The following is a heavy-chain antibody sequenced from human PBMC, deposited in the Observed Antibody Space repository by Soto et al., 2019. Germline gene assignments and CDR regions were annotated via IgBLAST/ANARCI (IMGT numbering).Heavy chain of an antibody. CDR1: GGSFSGYY. CDR3: ARGRGGYCSGGSFRGYIFDY. Sequence: PSETLSLTCAVYGGSFSGYYWSWIRQPPGKGLEWIGEINHSGSTNYNPSLKSRVTISVDTSKNQFSLKLSSVTAADTAVYYCARGRGGYCSGGSFRGYIFDYWGQGTLVAVYS. D-gene: IGHD2-15*01. CDR2: INHSGST. V-gene: IGHV4-34*01. J-gene: IGHJ4*02.